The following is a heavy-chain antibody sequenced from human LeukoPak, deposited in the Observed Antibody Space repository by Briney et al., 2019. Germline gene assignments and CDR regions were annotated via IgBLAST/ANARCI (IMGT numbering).Heavy chain of an antibody. D-gene: IGHD4-23*01. CDR2: IIPIFGTA. CDR3: AREGFGMTTVADY. CDR1: GGTFSSYA. V-gene: IGHV1-69*05. J-gene: IGHJ4*02. Sequence: SAKVSCKASGGTFSSYAISWVRQAPGQGLEWMGGIIPIFGTANYAQKFQGRVTITTDESTSTAYMELSSLRSEDTAVYYCAREGFGMTTVADYWGQGTLVTVSS.